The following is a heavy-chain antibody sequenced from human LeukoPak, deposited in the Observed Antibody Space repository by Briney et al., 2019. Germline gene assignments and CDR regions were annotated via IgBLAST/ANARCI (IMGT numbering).Heavy chain of an antibody. J-gene: IGHJ4*02. CDR2: ISWNSGSI. D-gene: IGHD3-9*01. CDR1: GFTFSSYW. CDR3: AKGRYFDWLLSHPPDY. Sequence: GGSLRLSCAASGFTFSSYWMHWVRQAPGKGLEWVSGISWNSGSIGYADSVKGRFTISRDNAKNSLYLQMNSLRAEDTALYYCAKGRYFDWLLSHPPDYWGQGTLVTVSS. V-gene: IGHV3-9*01.